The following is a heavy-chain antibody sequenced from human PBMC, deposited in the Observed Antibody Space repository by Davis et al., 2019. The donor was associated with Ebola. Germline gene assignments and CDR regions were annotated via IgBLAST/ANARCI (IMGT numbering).Heavy chain of an antibody. Sequence: GESLKISCAASGFTFRNYAMHWVRQAPGKGLEWAAVVSHSEREKFYADSVKGRFTISRDNSENTLYLQMNSLTADDTAVYYCARAVFHEVLDYWGQGTPVTVSP. J-gene: IGHJ4*02. V-gene: IGHV3-30*04. CDR3: ARAVFHEVLDY. CDR1: GFTFRNYA. CDR2: VSHSEREK. D-gene: IGHD3-3*01.